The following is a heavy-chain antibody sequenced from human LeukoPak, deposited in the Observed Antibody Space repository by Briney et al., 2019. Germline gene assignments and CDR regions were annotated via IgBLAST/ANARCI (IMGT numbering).Heavy chain of an antibody. CDR3: ASRPYDFWGGPFDY. D-gene: IGHD3-3*01. CDR2: ISGSGGST. CDR1: GGSISSYY. J-gene: IGHJ4*02. Sequence: ETLSLTCTVSGGSISSYYWSWVRQAPGKGLEWVSAISGSGGSTYYADSVKGRFTISRDNSKNTLYLQMNSLRVDDTAVYYCASRPYDFWGGPFDYWGQGTPVTVSS. V-gene: IGHV3-23*01.